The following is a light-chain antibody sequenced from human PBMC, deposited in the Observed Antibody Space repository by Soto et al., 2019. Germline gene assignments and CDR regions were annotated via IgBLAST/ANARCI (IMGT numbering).Light chain of an antibody. CDR1: QSISTY. V-gene: IGKV1-39*01. CDR2: AAS. J-gene: IGKJ4*01. Sequence: EIPITHKKSSLSASVGDRVTITWRASQSISTYLNWYQQKPGQAPNXMIFAASTLQSGVPSRFSVNIYGTVGNLTVRSLQTEDGTTYYGQQSYSAPLTFCGGTMV. CDR3: QQSYSAPLT.